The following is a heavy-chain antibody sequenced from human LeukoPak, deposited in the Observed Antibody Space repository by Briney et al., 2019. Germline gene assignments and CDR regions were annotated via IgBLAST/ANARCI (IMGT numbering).Heavy chain of an antibody. J-gene: IGHJ4*02. CDR2: ISSSSSTI. D-gene: IGHD6-13*01. CDR1: GFTFSSYS. CDR3: ARGKGSWPTPVDY. V-gene: IGHV3-48*04. Sequence: GGSLRLSCAASGFTFSSYSMNWVRQAPGKGLEWVSYISSSSSTIYYADSVKGRFTISRDNAKNSLYLQMNSLRAEDTAVYYCARGKGSWPTPVDYWGQGTLVTVSS.